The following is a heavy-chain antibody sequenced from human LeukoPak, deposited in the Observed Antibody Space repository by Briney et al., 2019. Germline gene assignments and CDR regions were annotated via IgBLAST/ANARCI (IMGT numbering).Heavy chain of an antibody. J-gene: IGHJ4*02. CDR2: IYYSGST. D-gene: IGHD1-14*01. CDR1: GGSISGYY. Sequence: SETLSLTCTVSGGSISGYYWSWIRQPPGKGLEWIGYIYYSGSTNYNPSLKSRVTISVDTSKNQFSLKLSSVTAADTAVYYCARGKGVLAGGIDYWGQGTLVTVSS. V-gene: IGHV4-59*01. CDR3: ARGKGVLAGGIDY.